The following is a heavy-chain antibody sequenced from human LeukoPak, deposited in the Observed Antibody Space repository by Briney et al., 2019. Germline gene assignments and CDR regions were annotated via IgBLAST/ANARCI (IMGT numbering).Heavy chain of an antibody. V-gene: IGHV4-39*07. Sequence: SDTLSLTCTVSGGSITSTSYYWAWIRQPPGKGLEWIETISYIGSPNYNPSLKSRVTISVDKSKNQFSLKLSSVTAADTAVYYCARTEQWLPRGRYYFDYWGQGTLVTVSS. J-gene: IGHJ4*02. CDR2: ISYIGSP. CDR3: ARTEQWLPRGRYYFDY. CDR1: GGSITSTSYY. D-gene: IGHD6-19*01.